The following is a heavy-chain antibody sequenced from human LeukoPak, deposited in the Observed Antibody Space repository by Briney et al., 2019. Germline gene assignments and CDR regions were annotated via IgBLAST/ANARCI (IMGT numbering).Heavy chain of an antibody. V-gene: IGHV3-20*04. CDR2: INWNGGST. Sequence: AGGSLRLSCAASGFTFGNYGMSWVRQAPGKGLEWVSGINWNGGSTGYADSVEGRFTISRDNAKNSQYLQMNSLRAEDTAVYYCAKDPWDYYYMDVWGKGTTVTISS. J-gene: IGHJ6*03. CDR1: GFTFGNYG. D-gene: IGHD7-27*01. CDR3: AKDPWDYYYMDV.